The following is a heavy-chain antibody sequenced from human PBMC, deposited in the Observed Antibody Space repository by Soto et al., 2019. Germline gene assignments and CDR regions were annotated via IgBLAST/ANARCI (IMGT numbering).Heavy chain of an antibody. CDR2: ISAYNGNT. J-gene: IGHJ5*02. Sequence: GASVKVSCKASGYTFTSYGISWVRQAPGQGLEWMGWISAYNGNTNYAQKLQGRVTMTTDTSTSTAYMELRSLRSDDTAVYYCARDTGNSGYVSNRFAPWGQGTLVTVSS. V-gene: IGHV1-18*01. CDR3: ARDTGNSGYVSNRFAP. D-gene: IGHD5-12*01. CDR1: GYTFTSYG.